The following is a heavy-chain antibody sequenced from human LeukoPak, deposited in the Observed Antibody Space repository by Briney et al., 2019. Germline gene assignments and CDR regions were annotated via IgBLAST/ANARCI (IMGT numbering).Heavy chain of an antibody. J-gene: IGHJ5*02. CDR2: IYHSGST. V-gene: IGHV4-38-2*02. CDR1: GYSISSGYY. D-gene: IGHD3-22*01. Sequence: PSETLSLTCTVSGYSISSGYYWGWIRQPPGKGLEWIGSIYHSGSTYYNPSLKSRVTISVDTSKNQFSLKLSSVTAADTAVYYCARGSRRITMIVVVHGWFDPWGQGTLVTVSS. CDR3: ARGSRRITMIVVVHGWFDP.